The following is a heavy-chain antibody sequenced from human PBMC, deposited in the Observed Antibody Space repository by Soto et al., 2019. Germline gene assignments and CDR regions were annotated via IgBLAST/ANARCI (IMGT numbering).Heavy chain of an antibody. CDR1: GFTFSSYG. J-gene: IGHJ4*02. Sequence: PGGSLRLSGAASGFTFSSYGMSWVRQAPGKGLEWVANIKQDGSEKYYVDSVKGRFTISRDNDKNSLYLQVNSLRAEDTAVYYCARDAPMRAPDGYFGQGTLVPVSS. CDR3: ARDAPMRAPDGY. CDR2: IKQDGSEK. D-gene: IGHD2-2*01. V-gene: IGHV3-7*01.